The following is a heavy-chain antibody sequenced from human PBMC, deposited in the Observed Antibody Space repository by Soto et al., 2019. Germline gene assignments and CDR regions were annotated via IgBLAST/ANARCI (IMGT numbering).Heavy chain of an antibody. J-gene: IGHJ5*02. CDR1: GGSISYNSYY. V-gene: IGHV4-39*02. CDR3: ARLVVVAPVANA. CDR2: IFYTGTT. Sequence: TLSLTCSVSGGSISYNSYYWGWIRQPPGKGLEWVGGIFYTGTTYYSPSLKDRVTISVDTSKNSFSLNLTSVTATDTAVYFCARLVVVAPVANAWGQGTLVTVSS. D-gene: IGHD2-21*01.